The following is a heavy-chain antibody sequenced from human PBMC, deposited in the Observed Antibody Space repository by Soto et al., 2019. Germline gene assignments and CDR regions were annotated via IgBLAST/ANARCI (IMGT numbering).Heavy chain of an antibody. V-gene: IGHV1-18*01. CDR3: ARGRYGDY. Sequence: QVHLVQSGAEVKKPGASVKVSCKGSGYAFTTYGITWVRQAPGQGLEWMGWISAHNGNTNYAQKLQGRVTETRDRSTITAYMELRSLRSDDTAVYYCARGRYGDYWRQGALVTVSS. D-gene: IGHD1-1*01. CDR2: ISAHNGNT. CDR1: GYAFTTYG. J-gene: IGHJ4*02.